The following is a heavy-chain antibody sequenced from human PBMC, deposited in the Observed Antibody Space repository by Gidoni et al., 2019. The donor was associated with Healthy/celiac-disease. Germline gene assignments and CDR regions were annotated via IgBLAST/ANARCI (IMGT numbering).Heavy chain of an antibody. J-gene: IGHJ5*02. Sequence: VQLVQSGAEVKKPGSSVKVSCKASVGTFSSYTTRWVRQAPGQGLEWMGRIIPIRGIANYAQKFQGRVTITADKSTSTAYMELSSLRSEDTAVYYCARSPYLLLNFGVGFDPWGQGTLVTVSS. CDR3: ARSPYLLLNFGVGFDP. V-gene: IGHV1-69*02. CDR2: IIPIRGIA. D-gene: IGHD2-2*01. CDR1: VGTFSSYT.